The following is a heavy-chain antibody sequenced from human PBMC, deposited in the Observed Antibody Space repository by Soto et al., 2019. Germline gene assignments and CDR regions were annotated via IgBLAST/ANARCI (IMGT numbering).Heavy chain of an antibody. CDR2: TYYRSKWST. D-gene: IGHD1-26*01. CDR1: GDSVSSKSAA. CDR3: TRALSGRYDS. Sequence: QVQLQQSGPGLVKPSQTLSLTCAISGDSVSSKSAAWNWIRQSPSRAFEWLGRTYYRSKWSTDYVVSVKSRITINPDTPKNQFALQLNSVSPGDTAVYCCTRALSGRYDSGGQGTLVTVSS. V-gene: IGHV6-1*01. J-gene: IGHJ5*01.